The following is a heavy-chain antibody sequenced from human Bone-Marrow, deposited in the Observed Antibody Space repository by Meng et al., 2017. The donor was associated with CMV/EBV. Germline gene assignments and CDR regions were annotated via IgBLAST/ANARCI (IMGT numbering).Heavy chain of an antibody. CDR2: ISGSGKYI. CDR1: GFSFSTYS. Sequence: GGSLRLSCAASGFSFSTYSMNWVRQAPGKGLEWVSSISGSGKYIFNADSVKGRFTISRDNAKNSLFLQMNSLRAEDTALYYCAQWKGYCSSTSCPWRWFDPWGEGTLVTVSS. J-gene: IGHJ5*02. D-gene: IGHD2-2*01. CDR3: AQWKGYCSSTSCPWRWFDP. V-gene: IGHV3-21*04.